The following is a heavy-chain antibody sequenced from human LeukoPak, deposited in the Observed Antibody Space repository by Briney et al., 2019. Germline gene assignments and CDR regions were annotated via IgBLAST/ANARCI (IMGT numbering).Heavy chain of an antibody. Sequence: PGGPLRLSCAASGFTFSSYWMSWVRQAPGKGLEWVANIKQDGSDKYYVDSAKGRFTISRDNAKNSLYLQMNSLRAEDTAVYYCARDSAVSSFDYWGQGTLVTVSS. J-gene: IGHJ4*02. CDR3: ARDSAVSSFDY. V-gene: IGHV3-7*01. CDR1: GFTFSSYW. CDR2: IKQDGSDK. D-gene: IGHD2-8*01.